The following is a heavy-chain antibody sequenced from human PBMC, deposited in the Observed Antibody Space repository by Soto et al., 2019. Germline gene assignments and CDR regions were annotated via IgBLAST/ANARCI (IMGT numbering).Heavy chain of an antibody. CDR3: AREGDSSGYYGAFDY. Sequence: QVQLVESGGGEVQPGRSLRLSCAASGFSFSTYGMHWVRQAPGKGLEWMAVISYDGTIKYYADSVKGRFTISRDNSKNTLNLQMNSLRAEDTAVYYCAREGDSSGYYGAFDYWGQGTLVTVSS. D-gene: IGHD3-22*01. J-gene: IGHJ4*02. V-gene: IGHV3-30*03. CDR2: ISYDGTIK. CDR1: GFSFSTYG.